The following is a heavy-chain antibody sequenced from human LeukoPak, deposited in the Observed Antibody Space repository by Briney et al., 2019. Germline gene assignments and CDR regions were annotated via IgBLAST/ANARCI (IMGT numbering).Heavy chain of an antibody. D-gene: IGHD2-2*01. J-gene: IGHJ4*02. CDR2: ICTDETTI. CDR1: RFTFSNYC. V-gene: IGHV3-74*01. CDR3: VRGVPVTPGIDY. Sequence: GGSLRLSCAASRFTFSNYCMHWVRQPPGKGLVWVSQICTDETTIRSADSVKGRFTISRDNAKNTLYLQMSSLRVEDTAVYYCVRGVPVTPGIDYWGQGTLVTVSS.